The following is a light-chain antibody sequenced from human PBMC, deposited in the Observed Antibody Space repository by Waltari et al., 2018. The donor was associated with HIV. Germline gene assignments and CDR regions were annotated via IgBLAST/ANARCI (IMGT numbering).Light chain of an antibody. CDR2: EVS. CDR3: SSYAGSNNLV. Sequence: QSALTQPPSASGSPGQSVTISCTGTSSDVGGYNYVSWYQKPPSNAPKLMIYEVSKRPSVVPDGFSGSKSGNTASLAVSGLQAEDEADYYCSSYAGSNNLVVGGGTKLTVL. J-gene: IGLJ2*01. V-gene: IGLV2-8*01. CDR1: SSDVGGYNY.